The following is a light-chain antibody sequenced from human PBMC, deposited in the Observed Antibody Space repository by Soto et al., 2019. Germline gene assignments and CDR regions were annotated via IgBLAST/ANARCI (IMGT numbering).Light chain of an antibody. V-gene: IGLV1-40*01. Sequence: QSVLTQPPSVSGAPGQRVTISCTGSSSNIGAGYDVHWYQQLPGTAPKLLIYGNSNRPSGVPDRFSGSKSGTSASLAITGLQAEDEADDYCQSYDRSLSSSVFGGGTKVTVL. CDR3: QSYDRSLSSSV. J-gene: IGLJ2*01. CDR1: SSNIGAGYD. CDR2: GNS.